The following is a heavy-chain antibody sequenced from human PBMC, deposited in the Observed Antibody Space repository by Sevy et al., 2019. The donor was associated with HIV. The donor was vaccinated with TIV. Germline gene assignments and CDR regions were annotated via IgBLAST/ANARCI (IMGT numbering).Heavy chain of an antibody. J-gene: IGHJ6*02. Sequence: SETLSLTCTVSGGSISSYYWSWIRQPPGKGLEWIGYIYYSGSTNYNPSLKSRFTISLDTSKNQFSLKLSSVTAADTAVYYCARVAGGDYGRVYYGMDVWGQGTTVTVSS. V-gene: IGHV4-59*13. D-gene: IGHD4-17*01. CDR3: ARVAGGDYGRVYYGMDV. CDR2: IYYSGST. CDR1: GGSISSYY.